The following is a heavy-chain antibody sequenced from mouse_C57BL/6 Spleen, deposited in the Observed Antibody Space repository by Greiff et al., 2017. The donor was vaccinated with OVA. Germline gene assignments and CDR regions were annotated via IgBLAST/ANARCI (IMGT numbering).Heavy chain of an antibody. Sequence: VKLQESGPELVKPGASVKISCKASGYAFSSSWMNWVKQRPGKGLEWIGRIYPGDGDTNYNGKFKGKATLTADKSSSTAYMQLSSLTSEDSAVYFCARGDWFAYWGQGTLVTVSA. CDR1: GYAFSSSW. CDR2: IYPGDGDT. V-gene: IGHV1-82*01. CDR3: ARGDWFAY. J-gene: IGHJ3*01.